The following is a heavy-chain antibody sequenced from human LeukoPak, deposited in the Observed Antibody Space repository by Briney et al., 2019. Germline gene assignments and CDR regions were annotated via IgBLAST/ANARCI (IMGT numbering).Heavy chain of an antibody. CDR3: AREGWFGELSPPNLDY. CDR1: GYTYTGYY. J-gene: IGHJ4*02. V-gene: IGHV1-2*02. D-gene: IGHD3-10*01. CDR2: INPNSGGT. Sequence: ASVKVSCKASGYTYTGYYMHWVRQAPGQGLEWMGWINPNSGGTNYAQKFQGRVTMTRDTSISTAYMELSRLRSDDTAVYYCAREGWFGELSPPNLDYWGQGTLVTVSS.